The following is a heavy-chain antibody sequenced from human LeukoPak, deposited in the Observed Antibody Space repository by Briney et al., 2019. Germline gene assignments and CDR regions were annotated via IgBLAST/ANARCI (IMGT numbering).Heavy chain of an antibody. Sequence: KTSETLSLTCAVSGVSISSSYWSWIRQPPGKGLEWIGYIYYSGNTNYNPSLKSRVAMSIDTSKNQFSLKLTSVTAADTALCYCARDGSGSSADVWGKGTTVTVSS. CDR2: IYYSGNT. J-gene: IGHJ6*04. CDR3: ARDGSGSSADV. D-gene: IGHD6-6*01. CDR1: GVSISSSY. V-gene: IGHV4-59*01.